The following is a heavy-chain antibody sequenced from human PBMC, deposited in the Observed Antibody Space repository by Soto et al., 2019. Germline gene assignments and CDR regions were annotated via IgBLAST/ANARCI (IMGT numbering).Heavy chain of an antibody. CDR3: AADTVRYYYYGMDV. Sequence: ASVKVSCKASGFTFTSSAVQWVRQARGQRLEWIGWIVVGSGNTNYAQKFQERVTITRDMSTSTAYMELSSLRSEDTAVYYCAADTVRYYYYGMDVWGQGTTVTVSS. CDR2: IVVGSGNT. V-gene: IGHV1-58*01. J-gene: IGHJ6*02. D-gene: IGHD4-4*01. CDR1: GFTFTSSA.